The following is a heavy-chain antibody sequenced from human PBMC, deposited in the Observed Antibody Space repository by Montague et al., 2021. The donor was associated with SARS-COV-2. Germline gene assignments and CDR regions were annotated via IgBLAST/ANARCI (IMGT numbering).Heavy chain of an antibody. CDR2: ISNDGTKI. V-gene: IGHV3-30*04. Sequence: SLRLSYAASGFTFTTYAMHWVRQAPGKGLEWMAVISNDGTKIYYADSVKGRFTISRDNSKNTLYLQLNRLRAEDTALYHCARDLLYIRNYYYYYGMDVWGQGTTVTVSS. D-gene: IGHD3-3*02. J-gene: IGHJ6*02. CDR1: GFTFTTYA. CDR3: ARDLLYIRNYYYYYGMDV.